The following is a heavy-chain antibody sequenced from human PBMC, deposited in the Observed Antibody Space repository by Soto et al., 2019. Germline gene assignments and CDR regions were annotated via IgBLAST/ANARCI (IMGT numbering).Heavy chain of an antibody. CDR1: GGTFSSYA. J-gene: IGHJ3*02. Sequence: GASVKVSCKASGGTFSSYAISWVRQAPGQGLEWMGGIIPIFGTANYAQKFQGRVTITADESTSTAYMELSSLRSGDTAVYYCARQSYYDSSGYYGAFDIWGQGTMVTVSS. D-gene: IGHD3-22*01. CDR2: IIPIFGTA. CDR3: ARQSYYDSSGYYGAFDI. V-gene: IGHV1-69*13.